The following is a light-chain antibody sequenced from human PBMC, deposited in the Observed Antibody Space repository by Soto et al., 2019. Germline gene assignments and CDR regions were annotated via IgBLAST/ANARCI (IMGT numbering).Light chain of an antibody. CDR3: QSYDSSLSAYV. Sequence: QSVLTQPPSVSGAPGXRVTISCTGSSSNIGAGYDVHWYQQLPGTAPKLLIYGNSNRPSGVPDRFSGSKSGTSASLAITGLQAEDEADYYCQSYDSSLSAYVFGTGTKLTVL. CDR1: SSNIGAGYD. CDR2: GNS. V-gene: IGLV1-40*01. J-gene: IGLJ1*01.